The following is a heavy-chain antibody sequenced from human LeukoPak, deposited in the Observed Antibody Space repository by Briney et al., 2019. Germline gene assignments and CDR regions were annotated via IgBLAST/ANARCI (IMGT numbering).Heavy chain of an antibody. D-gene: IGHD3-3*01. CDR2: INPNSGGT. J-gene: IGHJ4*02. CDR1: GYTFTGYY. V-gene: IGHV1-2*02. Sequence: GASVKVSCKASGYTFTGYYMHWVRQAPGQGLEWLGWINPNSGGTNYAQKFQGRVTMTRDTSISTAYMELSRLRSDDTAVYYCARGIYDFWSGYLDYWGQGTLVTVSS. CDR3: ARGIYDFWSGYLDY.